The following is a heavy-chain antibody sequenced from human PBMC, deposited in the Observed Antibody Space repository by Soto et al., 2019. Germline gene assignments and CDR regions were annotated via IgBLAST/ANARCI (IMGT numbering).Heavy chain of an antibody. J-gene: IGHJ3*02. CDR3: ARTPDI. CDR1: GGPISRGGYY. Sequence: QLQLQESGSGLVKPSQTLSLTCPVSGGPISRGGYYWGWIRQHPGKGLDWIGYIYYSGSTYYNPSLKSRVTISVDRSKNQFSLKLSSVTAADTAVYYCARTPDIWGQGTMVTVSS. CDR2: IYYSGST. V-gene: IGHV4-30-2*01.